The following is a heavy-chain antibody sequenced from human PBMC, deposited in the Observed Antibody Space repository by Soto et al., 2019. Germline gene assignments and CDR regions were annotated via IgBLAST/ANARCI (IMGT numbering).Heavy chain of an antibody. CDR2: IYYSGST. J-gene: IGHJ4*02. CDR3: ARAPGLGWNDGGNFDY. D-gene: IGHD1-1*01. V-gene: IGHV4-31*03. Sequence: QVQLQESGPGLVKPSQTLSLTCTVSGGSISSGGYYWSWIRQHPGKGLEWIGYIYYSGSTYYNPSLKSRVTITVDTSKNQFSLNLSSVTAADTAVYYCARAPGLGWNDGGNFDYWGQGTLVTVSS. CDR1: GGSISSGGYY.